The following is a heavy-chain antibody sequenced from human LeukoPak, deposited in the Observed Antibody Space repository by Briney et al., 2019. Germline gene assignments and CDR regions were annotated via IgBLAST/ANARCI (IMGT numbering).Heavy chain of an antibody. CDR1: GGTSSSYA. Sequence: ASVKVSCKASGGTSSSYAISWVRQAPGQGLEWMGRIIPILGIANYAQKFQGRVTITADKSTSTAYMELSSLRSEDTAVYYCARDLGYCSSTSCQDNWFDPWGQGTLVTVSS. J-gene: IGHJ5*02. CDR2: IIPILGIA. V-gene: IGHV1-69*04. D-gene: IGHD2-2*03. CDR3: ARDLGYCSSTSCQDNWFDP.